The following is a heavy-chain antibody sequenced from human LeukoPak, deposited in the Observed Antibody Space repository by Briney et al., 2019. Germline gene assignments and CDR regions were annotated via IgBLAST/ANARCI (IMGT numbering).Heavy chain of an antibody. CDR2: ISSDGSNK. V-gene: IGHV3-30*18. D-gene: IGHD2-15*01. CDR3: AKDSSGYCSGGSCYGILDY. J-gene: IGHJ4*02. CDR1: GFTLSTYG. Sequence: PGGSLRLSCAASGFTLSTYGMHWVRQAPGKGLEWVAVISSDGSNKFYADSVKGRFTISRDGSKNTLYLQMNSLRAEDTAVYYCAKDSSGYCSGGSCYGILDYWGQGTLVTVSS.